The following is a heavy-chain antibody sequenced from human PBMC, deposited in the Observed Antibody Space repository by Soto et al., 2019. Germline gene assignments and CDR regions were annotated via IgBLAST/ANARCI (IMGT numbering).Heavy chain of an antibody. CDR3: ARDGVAIPYNVEMATIDAFDI. V-gene: IGHV4-31*03. CDR1: GGSISSGGYY. Sequence: SETLSLTCTVSGGSISSGGYYWSWIRQHPGKGLEWIGYIYYSGSTYYNPSLKSRVTISVDTSKNQFSLKLSSVTAADTAVYYCARDGVAIPYNVEMATIDAFDIWGQGTMVTVSS. CDR2: IYYSGST. D-gene: IGHD1-20*01. J-gene: IGHJ3*02.